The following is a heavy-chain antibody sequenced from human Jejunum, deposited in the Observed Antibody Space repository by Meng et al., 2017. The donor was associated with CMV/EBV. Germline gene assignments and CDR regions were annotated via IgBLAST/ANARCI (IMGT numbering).Heavy chain of an antibody. CDR3: AKELWIQLWLDAMDV. CDR1: GFTFSSYG. J-gene: IGHJ6*02. Sequence: GFTFSSYGMHWVRQAPGKGLEWVAFMRYDGSNIYYADSVRSRFTISRDNSKNTLYLQMNNLKPEDTAVYYCAKELWIQLWLDAMDVWGQGTTVTVSS. CDR2: MRYDGSNI. D-gene: IGHD5-18*01. V-gene: IGHV3-30*02.